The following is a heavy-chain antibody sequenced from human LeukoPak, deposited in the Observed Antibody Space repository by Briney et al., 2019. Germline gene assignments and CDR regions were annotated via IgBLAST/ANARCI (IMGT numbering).Heavy chain of an antibody. J-gene: IGHJ4*02. CDR3: ASADYDDYHIDF. CDR1: GGSISSYY. CDR2: IYYSGMT. D-gene: IGHD4-17*01. Sequence: SETLSLTCTVSGGSISSYYWSWIRQPPGKGLEWIGYIYYSGMTNYNPSLKSRVTISLDTSKNQFYLKLSSVTAADTAVYYCASADYDDYHIDFWGQGTLVTVSS. V-gene: IGHV4-59*01.